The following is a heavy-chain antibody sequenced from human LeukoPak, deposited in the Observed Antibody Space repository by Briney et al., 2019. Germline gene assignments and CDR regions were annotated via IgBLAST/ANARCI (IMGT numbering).Heavy chain of an antibody. V-gene: IGHV4-39*01. D-gene: IGHD3/OR15-3a*01. J-gene: IGHJ4*02. Sequence: SETLSLTCTVSGGSISSSSYYWGWIRQPPGKGLEWIGSIHYSGSIYYNPSLKSRVTISVDTSKNQFSLKLSPVTAADTAVYYCARGTGFSALFDYWGQGTLVTVSS. CDR3: ARGTGFSALFDY. CDR1: GGSISSSSYY. CDR2: IHYSGSI.